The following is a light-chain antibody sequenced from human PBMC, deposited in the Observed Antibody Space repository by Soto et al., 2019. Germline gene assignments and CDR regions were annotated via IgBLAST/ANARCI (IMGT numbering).Light chain of an antibody. CDR2: EVS. CDR1: SSDVGGYNY. J-gene: IGLJ2*01. Sequence: QSALTQPASVSGSPGQSITISCTGTSSDVGGYNYVSWYQQHSGKAPKLMIYEVSNRPSGVSNRFSGSKSGNTASLTISGLQVEDGADYYCSSYTCSSPHVVFGGGTKLTVL. CDR3: SSYTCSSPHVV. V-gene: IGLV2-14*01.